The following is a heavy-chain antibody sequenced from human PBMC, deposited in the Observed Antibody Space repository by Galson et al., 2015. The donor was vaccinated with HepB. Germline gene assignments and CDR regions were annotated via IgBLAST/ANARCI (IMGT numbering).Heavy chain of an antibody. V-gene: IGHV3-66*01. CDR2: IYSDGRT. CDR3: ARDGATAFDY. CDR1: GFTVSSNY. J-gene: IGHJ4*02. Sequence: SLRLSCAASGFTVSSNYMSWVRQAPGKGLEWVSVIYSDGRTFYSDSVKGRFTISRDNSKNTVFLQLNSLRAEDTAVYYCARDGATAFDYWGQGTLATVSS. D-gene: IGHD1-26*01.